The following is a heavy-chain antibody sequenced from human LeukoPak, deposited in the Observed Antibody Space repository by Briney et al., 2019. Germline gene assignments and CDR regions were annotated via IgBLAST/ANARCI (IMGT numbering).Heavy chain of an antibody. V-gene: IGHV3-7*01. J-gene: IGHJ4*02. CDR1: GFTFSSNW. CDR3: ASGSHCDF. Sequence: GGSLRLSCAASGFTFSSNWMSWVRQVPGKGLEWVANIKPDGSVKQYAQSVKGRFTISRDNTRNSLDLQMSSLRAEDTAVYYCASGSHCDFWGQETLVTVSS. CDR2: IKPDGSVK.